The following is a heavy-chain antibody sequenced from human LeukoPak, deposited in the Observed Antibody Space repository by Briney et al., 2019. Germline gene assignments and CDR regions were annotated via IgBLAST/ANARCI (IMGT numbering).Heavy chain of an antibody. CDR3: ARVKDSSSWHYFDF. CDR2: ISYDGSNK. D-gene: IGHD6-13*01. V-gene: IGHV3-30*03. J-gene: IGHJ4*02. Sequence: GGSLRLSCAASGSTFSSYGMHWVRQAPGKGLEWGAVISYDGSNKYYADSVKGRFTISRDNSKNTLYLQMNSLRSDDTAVYYCARVKDSSSWHYFDFWGQGTLVTVSS. CDR1: GSTFSSYG.